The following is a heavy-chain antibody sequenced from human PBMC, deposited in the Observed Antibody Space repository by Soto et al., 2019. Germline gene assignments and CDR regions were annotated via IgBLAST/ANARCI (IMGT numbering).Heavy chain of an antibody. Sequence: GGSLRLSCAASGFTFSSYGMHWVRQAPGKGLEWVAVIWYDGSNKYYADSVKGRFTISRDNSKNTLYLQMNSLRAEDTAVYYCARGVAESGYDDGVDFWGQGTLVTVSS. J-gene: IGHJ4*02. CDR1: GFTFSSYG. D-gene: IGHD5-12*01. CDR2: IWYDGSNK. V-gene: IGHV3-33*01. CDR3: ARGVAESGYDDGVDF.